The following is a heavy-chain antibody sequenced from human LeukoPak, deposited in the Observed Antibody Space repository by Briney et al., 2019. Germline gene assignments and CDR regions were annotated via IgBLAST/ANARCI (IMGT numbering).Heavy chain of an antibody. CDR3: ARAIGGYVFWSVYYPVAAFDI. CDR2: VNHSGST. J-gene: IGHJ3*02. D-gene: IGHD3-3*01. CDR1: GGSFSGYY. V-gene: IGHV4-34*01. Sequence: NPSETLSLTCAVYGGSFSGYYWSWIRQPPGKGLEWIGEVNHSGSTNYNPSLKSRVTISVDTSKNQFSLKLSSMTAADTAVYYCARAIGGYVFWSVYYPVAAFDIGGKGKMVTVFS.